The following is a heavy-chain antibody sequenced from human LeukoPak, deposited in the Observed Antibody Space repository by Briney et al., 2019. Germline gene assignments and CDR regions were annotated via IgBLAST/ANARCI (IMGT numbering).Heavy chain of an antibody. V-gene: IGHV4-59*11. CDR2: IKQSGGT. D-gene: IGHD3-3*01. CDR1: GDSKSYHK. Sequence: SETLSLTCTVSGDSKSYHKWSWIRQSPGKRLEWIGYIKQSGGTNYNPSHKSRVTISVDTSKNRFSLQLRSVTAADTAVYYCANEWSAFDFWGQGTMVTVSS. CDR3: ANEWSAFDF. J-gene: IGHJ3*01.